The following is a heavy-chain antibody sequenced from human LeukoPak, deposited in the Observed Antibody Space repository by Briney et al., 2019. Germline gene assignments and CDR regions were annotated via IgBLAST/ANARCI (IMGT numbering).Heavy chain of an antibody. D-gene: IGHD1-26*01. J-gene: IGHJ4*02. CDR3: AKHSGSYFIYYVDS. Sequence: GGSLRLSCAASGFTFSSYGMSWVRQAPGKGLEWVSTISGSAYNTYYADSVKGRFTISRDNSANTLYLQMNSLRAEDTALYYYAKHSGSYFIYYVDSWGQGTLVTVSS. CDR2: ISGSAYNT. CDR1: GFTFSSYG. V-gene: IGHV3-23*01.